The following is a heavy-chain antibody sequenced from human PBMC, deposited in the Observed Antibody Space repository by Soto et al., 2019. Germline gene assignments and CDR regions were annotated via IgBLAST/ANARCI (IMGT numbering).Heavy chain of an antibody. CDR1: GGSISDAAYS. Sequence: QLQLQESGSGLVKSSHTLSLTCTVSGGSISDAAYSWSWIRQPPGKGLEWIGYIYPSGMPFYNPSLRSRVTISIDRSNDQFSLNLRSVTAADTAVYYCARERGGYGLFDSWGQGILVAVSS. D-gene: IGHD5-18*01. J-gene: IGHJ4*02. V-gene: IGHV4-30-2*01. CDR3: ARERGGYGLFDS. CDR2: IYPSGMP.